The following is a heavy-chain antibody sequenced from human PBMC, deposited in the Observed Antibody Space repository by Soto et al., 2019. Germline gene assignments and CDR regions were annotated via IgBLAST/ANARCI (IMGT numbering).Heavy chain of an antibody. J-gene: IGHJ4*02. CDR3: EKDLDSSGFDY. D-gene: IGHD6-19*01. CDR1: GFTFSSYG. V-gene: IGHV3-30*18. CDR2: ISYDGSNK. Sequence: GGSLRLSCAASGFTFSSYGMHWVRQAPGKGLEWVAVISYDGSNKYYADSVKGRFTISRDNSKNTLYLQMNSLRAEDTAVYYCEKDLDSSGFDYWGQGTLVTVSS.